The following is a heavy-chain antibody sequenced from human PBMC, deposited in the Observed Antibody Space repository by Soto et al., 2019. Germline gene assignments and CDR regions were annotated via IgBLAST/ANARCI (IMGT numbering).Heavy chain of an antibody. D-gene: IGHD3-3*01. CDR3: ARAWSHGAFDI. J-gene: IGHJ3*02. CDR1: GFTFSSYS. Sequence: GGSLRLSCAASGFTFSSYSMNWVRQAPGKGLEWVSSISSSSSYIYYADSVKGRFTISRDNAKNSLYLQMNSLRAEDTDVYYCARAWSHGAFDIWGQGTMVTVSS. V-gene: IGHV3-21*01. CDR2: ISSSSSYI.